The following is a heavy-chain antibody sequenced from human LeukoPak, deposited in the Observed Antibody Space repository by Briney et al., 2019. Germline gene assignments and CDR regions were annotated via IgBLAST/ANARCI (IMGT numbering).Heavy chain of an antibody. D-gene: IGHD3-3*01. J-gene: IGHJ4*02. CDR2: INHSGST. CDR3: ARGSGYYDFWSGYYTYFDY. V-gene: IGHV4-34*01. Sequence: PSETLSLTCAVYGGSFSGYYWSWIRQPPGKGLEWIGEINHSGSTNYNPSLKSRVTISVDTSKNQFSLELSSVTAADTAVYYCARGSGYYDFWSGYYTYFDYWGQGTLVTVSS. CDR1: GGSFSGYY.